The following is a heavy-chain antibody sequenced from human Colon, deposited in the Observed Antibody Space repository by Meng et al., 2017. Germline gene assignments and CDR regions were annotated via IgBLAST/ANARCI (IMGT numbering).Heavy chain of an antibody. Sequence: EVQLVESGGGLVEPGWSLRRSCAASGFTFISYIMNWVRQAPGKGLEWVSSISSSGSYIYYADSVKGRFTISRDNAKNSLYLQMNSLRAEDTAVYYCARDHPGPLGYWGQGALVTVSS. CDR1: GFTFISYI. J-gene: IGHJ4*02. V-gene: IGHV3-21*01. CDR2: ISSSGSYI. CDR3: ARDHPGPLGY. D-gene: IGHD7-27*01.